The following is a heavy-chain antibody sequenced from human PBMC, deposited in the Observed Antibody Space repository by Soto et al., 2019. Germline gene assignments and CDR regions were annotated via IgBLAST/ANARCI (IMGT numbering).Heavy chain of an antibody. CDR3: ARRKPGMMYVGWFDP. D-gene: IGHD2-8*01. CDR1: GDSISSRNW. V-gene: IGHV4-4*02. CDR2: IHHSGST. J-gene: IGHJ5*02. Sequence: QVQLQESGPGLLKPSETLSLTCAVSGDSISSRNWWSWVRQTLGQGLEYIGEIHHSGSTNDNPSLKSRVTMSVDKSKTQFSLNLNSVTAADTASYYCARRKPGMMYVGWFDPWGQGALVTVSS.